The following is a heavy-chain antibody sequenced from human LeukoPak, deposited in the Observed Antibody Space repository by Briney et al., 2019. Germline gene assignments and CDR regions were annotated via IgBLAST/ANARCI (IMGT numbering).Heavy chain of an antibody. Sequence: GGSLRLSCAGSGFTVSSNHMSWVRQAPGKGQEWVSIIYSGGSTYYADSVKGRFTISRDNSENTLYLQMNSLRGEDTAVYYCARVGSYKFDYWGQGTLVTVSS. D-gene: IGHD5-24*01. CDR3: ARVGSYKFDY. J-gene: IGHJ4*02. V-gene: IGHV3-53*01. CDR2: IYSGGST. CDR1: GFTVSSNH.